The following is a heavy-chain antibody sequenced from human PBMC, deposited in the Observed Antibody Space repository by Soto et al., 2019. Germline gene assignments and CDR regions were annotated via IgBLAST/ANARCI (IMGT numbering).Heavy chain of an antibody. J-gene: IGHJ4*02. CDR1: GFTPTTTP. CDR2: ISGTASRT. CDR3: ATSLRYFDN. D-gene: IGHD3-9*01. V-gene: IGHV3-23*01. Sequence: EVQLLESGGGLVLPGGSLRLSCAGSGFTPTTTPLSWVRQPPGKGLEWVTTISGTASRTYYVDSVKGRFFISRDNAKKTVTLQINNLTVYDTAVYYCATSLRYFDNWGQGTRVTVSS.